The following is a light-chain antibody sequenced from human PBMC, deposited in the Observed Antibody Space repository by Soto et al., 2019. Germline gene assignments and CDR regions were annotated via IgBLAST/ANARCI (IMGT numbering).Light chain of an antibody. V-gene: IGKV3D-15*01. CDR1: QSVGST. CDR3: QQCNNWRIT. CDR2: DAS. J-gene: IGKJ5*01. Sequence: VMTRPSPTAVSAPKERSPPFSWASQSVGSTLAWYQQRPGQAPRLLIYDASIRATGIPARFSGSESGTDFTLTISSLESEDFAVYYCQQCNNWRITFGQGRLLEI.